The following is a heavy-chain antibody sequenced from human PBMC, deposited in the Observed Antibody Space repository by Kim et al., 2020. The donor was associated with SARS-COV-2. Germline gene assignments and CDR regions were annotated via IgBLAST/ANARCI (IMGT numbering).Heavy chain of an antibody. D-gene: IGHD5-18*01. CDR1: GLAFNNAW. V-gene: IGHV3-15*01. CDR2: IRRRADGGTT. CDR3: ARFGYRYSVDD. J-gene: IGHJ4*02. Sequence: GGSLRLSCAASGLAFNNAWMSWLRQAPGKGLEWVGHIRRRADGGTTDYATSVKGRFTISRDDSEDTLYLQMNSLKTEDTAVYYCARFGYRYSVDDWGQGTLVTASS.